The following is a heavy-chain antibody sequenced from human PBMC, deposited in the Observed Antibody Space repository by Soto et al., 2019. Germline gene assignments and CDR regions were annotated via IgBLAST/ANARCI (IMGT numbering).Heavy chain of an antibody. CDR2: INHSGST. V-gene: IGHV4-34*01. CDR3: ARGRRRGPAAMVYYYYMDV. Sequence: SQTLSLTCAVYGGSFSGYYWSWIRQPPGKGLEWIGEINHSGSTNYNPSLKSRVTISVDTSKNQFSLKLSSVTAADTAVYYCARGRRRGPAAMVYYYYMDVWGKGTTVTVSS. CDR1: GGSFSGYY. J-gene: IGHJ6*03. D-gene: IGHD2-2*01.